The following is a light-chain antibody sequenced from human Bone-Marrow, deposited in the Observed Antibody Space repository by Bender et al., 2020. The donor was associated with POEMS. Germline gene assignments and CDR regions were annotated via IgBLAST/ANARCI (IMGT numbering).Light chain of an antibody. J-gene: IGLJ2*01. CDR3: QTWDTSNLV. V-gene: IGLV1-44*01. CDR2: TNN. Sequence: QSVLTQPPSVSGTPGQRVTISCSGSGSNIGGYPVNWYQQLPGTAPRLLIYTNNERPSGIPDRFSGSNSGNRATLTISETQSMDEADYYCQTWDTSNLVFGGGTKLTVL. CDR1: GSNIGGYP.